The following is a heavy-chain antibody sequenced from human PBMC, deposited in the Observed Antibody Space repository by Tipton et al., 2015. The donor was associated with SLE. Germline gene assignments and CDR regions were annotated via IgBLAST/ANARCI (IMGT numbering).Heavy chain of an antibody. Sequence: QVQLVQSGAEVKKPGASVKVSCKASGYTFSTYDINWVRQAPGQGLEWMGWINRDSGGTTYAQKFQGRVSMTRDTSISTAYMQLSRLRPDDTAVYYCARGGEAVNYDGSYYMDVWGKGTAVTVSS. D-gene: IGHD4-23*01. V-gene: IGHV1-2*02. J-gene: IGHJ6*03. CDR3: ARGGEAVNYDGSYYMDV. CDR2: INRDSGGT. CDR1: GYTFSTYD.